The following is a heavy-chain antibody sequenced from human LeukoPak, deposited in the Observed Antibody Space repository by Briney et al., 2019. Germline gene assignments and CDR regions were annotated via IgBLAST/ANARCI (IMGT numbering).Heavy chain of an antibody. CDR3: AREGHCGCTSCYPVD. CDR2: IGGSGDGT. V-gene: IGHV3-23*01. Sequence: GGSLRLSCAVSEFTFNNYAMTWVRQAPGKGLEWVSGIGGSGDGTFYADSVRGRFTVSRDNSKNTLYLQMNRLGAEDTAVYYCAREGHCGCTSCYPVDWGQGILVTVSS. CDR1: EFTFNNYA. D-gene: IGHD2-2*01. J-gene: IGHJ4*02.